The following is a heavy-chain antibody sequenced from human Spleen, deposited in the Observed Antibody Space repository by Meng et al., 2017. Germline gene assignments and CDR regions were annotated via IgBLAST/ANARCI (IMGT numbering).Heavy chain of an antibody. Sequence: GGSLRLSCAASGFTFSNAWMTWVRQAPGKGLEWIGRMKSNVDGGTVDYAAAVKGRFFISRDDSENTFYLQMNSLKTEDTAVYYCATTARAAYYDSSGYSGMDFNYWGQGTLVTVSS. J-gene: IGHJ4*02. CDR3: ATTARAAYYDSSGYSGMDFNY. CDR1: GFTFSNAW. CDR2: MKSNVDGGTV. D-gene: IGHD3-22*01. V-gene: IGHV3-15*01.